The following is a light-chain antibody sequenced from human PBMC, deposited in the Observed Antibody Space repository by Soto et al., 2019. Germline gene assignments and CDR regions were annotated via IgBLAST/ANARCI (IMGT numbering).Light chain of an antibody. CDR1: SSDVGGYPY. Sequence: QSVLTQSASVSGSPGQSVTISCTGTSSDVGGYPYVSWYQQNPGKAPKVVIYEVSNRPSGVSNRFSGSKSGNTASLTISGLQAEDEADYYCSSYTSINTVIFGGGTKLTV. V-gene: IGLV2-14*01. CDR3: SSYTSINTVI. CDR2: EVS. J-gene: IGLJ2*01.